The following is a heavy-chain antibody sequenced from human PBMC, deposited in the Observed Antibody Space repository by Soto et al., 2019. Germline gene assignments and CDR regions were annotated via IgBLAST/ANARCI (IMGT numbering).Heavy chain of an antibody. V-gene: IGHV4-59*01. J-gene: IGHJ4*02. CDR3: ARGQAYFDY. CDR2: LYYSGST. Sequence: SETLSLTCTVSGGSISGYYWSWIRQPPGKGLEWLGYLYYSGSTNYNPSLKNRVSISVDTSRNHFSLKLSSVTAADTAVYYCARGQAYFDYWGQGTLVTVSA. CDR1: GGSISGYY.